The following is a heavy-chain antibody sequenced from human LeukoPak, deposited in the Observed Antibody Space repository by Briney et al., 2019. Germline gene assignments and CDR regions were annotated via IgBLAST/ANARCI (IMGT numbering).Heavy chain of an antibody. CDR3: AREGTVTTFFDY. CDR2: IIPILGIA. V-gene: IGHV1-69*04. Sequence: SVKVSCKASGGTFSSYAISWVRQAPGQGLEWMGRIIPILGIANYAQKFQGRVTITADKSTSTAYMELSSLRSEDTAVYYCAREGTVTTFFDYWGQGTLVTVSS. CDR1: GGTFSSYA. J-gene: IGHJ4*02. D-gene: IGHD4-17*01.